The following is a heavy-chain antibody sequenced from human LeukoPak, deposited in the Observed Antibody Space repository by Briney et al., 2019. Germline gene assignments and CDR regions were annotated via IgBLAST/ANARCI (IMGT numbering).Heavy chain of an antibody. V-gene: IGHV1-2*02. CDR3: ARHTSSSTWNYYYYMDV. CDR1: GYTFTGYY. J-gene: IGHJ6*03. Sequence: ASVKVSCKASGYTFTGYYMHWVRQAPGRGLEWMGWINPNSGGTNYAQKFQGRVTMTRDTSISTAYMELSRLRSDDTAVYYCARHTSSSTWNYYYYMDVWGKGTTVTVSS. CDR2: INPNSGGT. D-gene: IGHD6-13*01.